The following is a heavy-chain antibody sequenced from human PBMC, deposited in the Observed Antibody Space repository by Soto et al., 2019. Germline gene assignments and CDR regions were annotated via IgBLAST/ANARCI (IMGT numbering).Heavy chain of an antibody. J-gene: IGHJ6*02. CDR2: ISWNSGSI. V-gene: IGHV3-9*01. D-gene: IGHD3-3*01. CDR3: ARTYYDFWSGYWAPRGMDV. Sequence: GGSLRLSCAASGFTFDDYAMHWVRQAPGKGLEWVSGISWNSGSIGYADSVKGRFTISRDNAKNSLYLQMNSLRAEDTALYYCARTYYDFWSGYWAPRGMDVWGQGTTVTVSS. CDR1: GFTFDDYA.